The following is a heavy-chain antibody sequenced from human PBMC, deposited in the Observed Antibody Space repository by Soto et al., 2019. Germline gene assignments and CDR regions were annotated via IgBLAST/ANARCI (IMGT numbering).Heavy chain of an antibody. CDR2: IWYDGSNK. D-gene: IGHD3-3*01. Sequence: GGSLRLSCAASGFTLSSYGMHWVRQAPGKGLEWVAVIWYDGSNKYYADSVKGRFTISRDNSKNTLYLQMNSLRAEDTAVYYCARDLVDFWSGHPYYYYYGMDVWGQGTTVTVSS. CDR3: ARDLVDFWSGHPYYYYYGMDV. V-gene: IGHV3-33*01. CDR1: GFTLSSYG. J-gene: IGHJ6*02.